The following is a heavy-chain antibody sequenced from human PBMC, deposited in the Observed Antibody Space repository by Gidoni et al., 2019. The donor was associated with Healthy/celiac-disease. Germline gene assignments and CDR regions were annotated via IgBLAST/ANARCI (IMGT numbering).Heavy chain of an antibody. CDR1: GFTFSSYW. CDR2: IKQEGSEK. CDR3: AGSGYSRYFDL. J-gene: IGHJ2*01. V-gene: IGHV3-7*01. Sequence: EVQLVESGGGLVQPGGSLRLSCAASGFTFSSYWMSWVRQAPGKGLEWVANIKQEGSEKYYVDSVKGRFTISRDNAKNSLYLQMNSLRAEDTAVYYCAGSGYSRYFDLWGRGTLVTVSS. D-gene: IGHD3-22*01.